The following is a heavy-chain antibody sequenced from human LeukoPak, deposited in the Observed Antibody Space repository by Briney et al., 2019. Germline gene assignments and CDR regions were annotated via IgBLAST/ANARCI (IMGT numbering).Heavy chain of an antibody. CDR2: VYYSGST. CDR3: GASSGWGAFDV. CDR1: GDSISSRSDF. Sequence: PSETLSLTCSVSGDSISSRSDFWGWIRQPPGKGLEWIGSVYYSGSTYYSPSLKSRVTVSVDTSKNQFSLKLSSVTAADTAVYYCGASSGWGAFDVWGRGTMVTVSS. V-gene: IGHV4-39*01. D-gene: IGHD6-25*01. J-gene: IGHJ3*01.